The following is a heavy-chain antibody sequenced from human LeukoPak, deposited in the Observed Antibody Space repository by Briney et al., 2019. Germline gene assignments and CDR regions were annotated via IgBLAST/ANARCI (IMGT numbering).Heavy chain of an antibody. Sequence: GGSLRLSCAASGLTFRSHAMNWVRQAPGKGLEWVSVISGRGDSTYYADSVKGRFTISRDNSKNTLYLQMNSLRAEDTAVYYCAKAEAGYSSSWYGYWGQGTLVTVSA. J-gene: IGHJ4*02. CDR2: ISGRGDST. V-gene: IGHV3-23*01. CDR3: AKAEAGYSSSWYGY. CDR1: GLTFRSHA. D-gene: IGHD6-13*01.